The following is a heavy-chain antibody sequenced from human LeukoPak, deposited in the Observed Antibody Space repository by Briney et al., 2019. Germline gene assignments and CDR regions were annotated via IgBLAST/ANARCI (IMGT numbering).Heavy chain of an antibody. CDR2: IYSSGST. CDR3: ARGYSRDWGLQYFQH. D-gene: IGHD6-19*01. V-gene: IGHV4-59*01. CDR1: GGSISNYY. J-gene: IGHJ1*01. Sequence: SETLSLTCTVSGGSISNYYWSWIRQPPGKGLEGIGYIYSSGSTSSNPSLKSRVTMSVDTSNNQFSLKLNSVTAADTAVYHCARGYSRDWGLQYFQHWGQGTLVTVSS.